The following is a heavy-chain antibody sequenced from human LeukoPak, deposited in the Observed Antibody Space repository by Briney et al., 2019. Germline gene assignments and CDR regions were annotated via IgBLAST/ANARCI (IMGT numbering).Heavy chain of an antibody. J-gene: IGHJ4*02. D-gene: IGHD6-13*01. CDR3: ARGAGTSWFDY. Sequence: ASVKVSCKASGYTFTSFYMHWVRQAPGQGLEWMGWIDPNSGGTNFAQKFQGRVTMTRDTSITTAYMELSRLTSDDTAVYYCARGAGTSWFDYWGQGSLAIVSS. V-gene: IGHV1-2*02. CDR1: GYTFTSFY. CDR2: IDPNSGGT.